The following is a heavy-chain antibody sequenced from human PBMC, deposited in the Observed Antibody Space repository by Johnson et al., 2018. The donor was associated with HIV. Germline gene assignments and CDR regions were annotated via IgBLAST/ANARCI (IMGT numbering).Heavy chain of an antibody. D-gene: IGHD3-10*01. CDR1: GFTFSSYW. J-gene: IGHJ3*02. V-gene: IGHV3-74*01. CDR3: ARGALGSFDI. Sequence: VQLVESGGGSVQPGGSLRLSCAASGFTFSSYWMHWVRQAPGKGLMWVSNIKTDGSNTNYADSVKGRFTISRDNAKNKVYLQMDSLRDEDMAVYYCARGALGSFDIWGQVTMVTVSA. CDR2: IKTDGSNT.